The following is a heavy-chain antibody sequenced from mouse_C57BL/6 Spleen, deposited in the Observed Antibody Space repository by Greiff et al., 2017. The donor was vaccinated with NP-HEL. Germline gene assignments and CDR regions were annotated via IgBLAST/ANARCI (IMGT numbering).Heavy chain of an antibody. CDR2: IHPNSGST. CDR3: ARSGRIYRDFDV. Sequence: QVQLQQPGAELVKPGASVKLSCKASGYTFTSYWMHWVKQRPGQGLEWIGMIHPNSGSTNYNEKFKSKATLTVDKSSSTAYMQLSSLTSEDSAVYYCARSGRIYRDFDVWGTGTTVTVSS. CDR1: GYTFTSYW. J-gene: IGHJ1*03. D-gene: IGHD3-2*02. V-gene: IGHV1-64*01.